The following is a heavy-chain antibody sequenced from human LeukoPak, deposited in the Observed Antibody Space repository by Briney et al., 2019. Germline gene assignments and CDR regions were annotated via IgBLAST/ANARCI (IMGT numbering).Heavy chain of an antibody. CDR3: ARGHGSYGPNWFDP. J-gene: IGHJ5*02. Sequence: GGSLRLSCAASGFTFSSYDMHWVRQATGKGLEWVSAIDTAGDTYYPGSVKGRFTISRENAKNSLYLQMNSLRAGDTAVYYCARGHGSYGPNWFDPWGQGTLVTVSS. CDR2: IDTAGDT. CDR1: GFTFSSYD. D-gene: IGHD5-18*01. V-gene: IGHV3-13*01.